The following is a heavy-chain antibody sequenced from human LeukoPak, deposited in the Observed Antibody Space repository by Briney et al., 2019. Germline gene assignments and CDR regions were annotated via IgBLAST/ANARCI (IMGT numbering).Heavy chain of an antibody. J-gene: IGHJ4*02. CDR3: ARARSWGLFDY. CDR1: GYSIRSGYY. Sequence: SETLSLTCTVSGYSIRSGYYWGWIRQPPGKGLEWIGSIYPNGDTYYNPSLKSRVTISVDTSKNQFSLKLSSVTAADTAVYYCARARSWGLFDYWGQGTLVTVSS. CDR2: IYPNGDT. V-gene: IGHV4-38-2*02. D-gene: IGHD3-16*01.